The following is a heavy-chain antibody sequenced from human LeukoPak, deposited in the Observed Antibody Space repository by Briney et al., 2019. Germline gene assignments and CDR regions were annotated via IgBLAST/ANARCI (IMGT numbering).Heavy chain of an antibody. CDR1: GFSFDDYV. CDR2: ISWDGGST. D-gene: IGHD6-13*01. J-gene: IGHJ4*02. CDR3: AKDIRGSTGWYGLDY. V-gene: IGHV3-43D*03. Sequence: GGSLRLSCAASGFSFDDYVMHWVRQAPGKGLEWVSLISWDGGSTYYADSVKGRFTISRDNSKNSLYLQMNSLRAEDTALYYCAKDIRGSTGWYGLDYWGQGTLVTVSS.